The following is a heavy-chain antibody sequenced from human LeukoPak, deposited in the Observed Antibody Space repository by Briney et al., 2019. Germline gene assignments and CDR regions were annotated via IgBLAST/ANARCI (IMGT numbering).Heavy chain of an antibody. CDR2: TYYSGST. CDR1: GGSISSSSYY. V-gene: IGHV4-39*07. J-gene: IGHJ4*02. Sequence: SETLSLTCTVSGGSISSSSYYWGWIRQPPGKGLEWIGSTYYSGSTYYNPSLKSRVTISVDTSKNQFSLKLSSVTAADTAVYYCASSKDLGFDYWGQGTLVTVSS. CDR3: ASSKDLGFDY. D-gene: IGHD7-27*01.